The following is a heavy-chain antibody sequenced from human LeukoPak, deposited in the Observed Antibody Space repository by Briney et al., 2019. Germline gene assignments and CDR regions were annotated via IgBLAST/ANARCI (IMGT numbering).Heavy chain of an antibody. V-gene: IGHV4-59*01. CDR1: GDSIIGYY. CDR3: ARDYYATSGYYPVAFDI. D-gene: IGHD3-22*01. J-gene: IGHJ3*02. CDR2: FYYGGST. Sequence: SETLSLTCSVSGDSIIGYYWRWFRQPPGEEREEIGYFYYGGSTNYNSSLERGGSISADTANNQFSLKLRSVTAADTAVYYCARDYYATSGYYPVAFDIWGQGTMVTVSS.